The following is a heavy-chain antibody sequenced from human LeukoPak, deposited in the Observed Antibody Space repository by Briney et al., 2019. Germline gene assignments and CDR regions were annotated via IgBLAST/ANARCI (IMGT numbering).Heavy chain of an antibody. V-gene: IGHV3-23*01. CDR1: GFTFSSYG. Sequence: GGSLRLSCAASGFTFSSYGMHWVRQAPGKGLEWVSAISGSGGSTYYADSVKGRFTISRGNSKNTLYLQMNSLRAEDTAVYYCAKEPRVGEVVAAILIDYWGQGTLVTVSS. J-gene: IGHJ4*02. CDR3: AKEPRVGEVVAAILIDY. D-gene: IGHD2-15*01. CDR2: ISGSGGST.